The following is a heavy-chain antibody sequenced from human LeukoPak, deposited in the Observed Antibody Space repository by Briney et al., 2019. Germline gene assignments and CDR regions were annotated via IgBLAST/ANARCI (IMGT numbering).Heavy chain of an antibody. J-gene: IGHJ6*02. Sequence: SETLSLTCTVSGGSISSYSWSWIRQPPGKGLEYIGYIYDSGSTNYSPSLKSRVTISVDTSKNQFSLKLSSVTAADTAVYYCATRQGVSVHYGMDVWGQGTTVTVSS. CDR3: ATRQGVSVHYGMDV. CDR1: GGSISSYS. V-gene: IGHV4-59*08. CDR2: IYDSGST.